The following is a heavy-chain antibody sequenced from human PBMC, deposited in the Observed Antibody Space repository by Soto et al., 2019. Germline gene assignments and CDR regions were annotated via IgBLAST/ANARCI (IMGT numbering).Heavy chain of an antibody. D-gene: IGHD1-1*01. CDR1: GGSISSGGYY. J-gene: IGHJ6*02. CDR3: AREGYILQYGMDV. CDR2: IYYSGST. V-gene: IGHV4-31*03. Sequence: QVQLQESGPGLVKPSQTLSLTCTVSGGSISSGGYYWNWIRQHPGKGLEWIGYIYYSGSTYYNPSXXXRXXISVDTSKNQFSLKLNSVTAADTAVYYCAREGYILQYGMDVWGQGTTVTVSS.